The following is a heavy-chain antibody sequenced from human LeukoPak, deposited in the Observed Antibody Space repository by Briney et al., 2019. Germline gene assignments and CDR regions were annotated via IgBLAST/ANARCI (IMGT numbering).Heavy chain of an antibody. J-gene: IGHJ5*01. V-gene: IGHV3-9*01. CDR3: AKSVKGIAAACKDWVDP. CDR2: ISWNSGSI. CDR1: GFTFSSYG. D-gene: IGHD6-13*01. Sequence: PGGSLRLSCAASGFTFSSYGMHWVRQAPGKGLEWVSGISWNSGSIGYADSVKGRFTISRDNAKNSLYLQMNSLRAEDTALYCCAKSVKGIAAACKDWVDPWGQGTL.